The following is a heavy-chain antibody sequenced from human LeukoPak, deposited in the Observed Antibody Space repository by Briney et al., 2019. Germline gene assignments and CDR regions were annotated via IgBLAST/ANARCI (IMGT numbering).Heavy chain of an antibody. CDR2: IKQDGSEK. V-gene: IGHV3-7*01. J-gene: IGHJ4*02. CDR3: ARETVRWRDHYFDY. D-gene: IGHD4-23*01. CDR1: GFTFSSYW. Sequence: GGSLRLSCAASGFTFSSYWMSWVRQAPGKGLEWVANIKQDGSEKYYVDSVKGRFTIPRDNAKNSLYLQMNSLRAEDTAVYYCARETVRWRDHYFDYWGQGTLVTVSS.